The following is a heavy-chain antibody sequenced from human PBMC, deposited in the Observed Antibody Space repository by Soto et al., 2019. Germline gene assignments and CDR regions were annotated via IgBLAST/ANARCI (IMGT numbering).Heavy chain of an antibody. V-gene: IGHV4-61*01. CDR2: TDYSGST. J-gene: IGHJ4*02. CDR3: PRAARRYCRVSTGYIVDY. D-gene: IGHD2-2*02. Sequence: SETLSLTCIVSGGSVSSDTYYWSWIRQPPGKGLEWIGYTDYSGSTKYNPSLKSRVTISVETSKNQFSLRLSSVTAADTAVYYCPRAARRYCRVSTGYIVDYWGQGTQVTVSS. CDR1: GGSVSSDTYY.